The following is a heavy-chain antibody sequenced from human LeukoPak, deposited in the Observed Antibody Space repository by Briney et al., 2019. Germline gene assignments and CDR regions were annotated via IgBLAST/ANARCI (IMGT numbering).Heavy chain of an antibody. Sequence: PGRSLRLSCTGSGFPFGDYSMSWFRQAPGKGLEWVSGTSASGGSTYYADSVKGRSTVSRDKSKNTLYLQMDSLRAEDTAVYYCAKDGGAYSYGKYHFDHWGQGTLVTVSS. J-gene: IGHJ4*02. CDR1: GFPFGDYS. CDR2: TSASGGST. D-gene: IGHD5-18*01. V-gene: IGHV3-23*01. CDR3: AKDGGAYSYGKYHFDH.